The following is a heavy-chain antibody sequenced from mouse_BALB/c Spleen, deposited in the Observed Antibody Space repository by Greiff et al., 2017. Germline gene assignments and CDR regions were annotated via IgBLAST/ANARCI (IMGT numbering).Heavy chain of an antibody. J-gene: IGHJ4*01. CDR2: IYPGNSDT. CDR3: ARYYGSSYGAMDY. CDR1: GYTFTSYW. V-gene: IGHV1-5*01. D-gene: IGHD1-1*01. Sequence: EVQLQQSGTVLARPGASVKMSCKASGYTFTSYWMHWVKQRPGQGLEWIGAIYPGNSDTSYNQKFKGKAKLTAVTSTSTAYMELSSLTNEDSAVYYCARYYGSSYGAMDYWGQGTSVTVSS.